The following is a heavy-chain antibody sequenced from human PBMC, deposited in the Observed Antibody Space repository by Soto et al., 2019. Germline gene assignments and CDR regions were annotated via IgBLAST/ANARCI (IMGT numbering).Heavy chain of an antibody. J-gene: IGHJ4*02. V-gene: IGHV5-10-1*01. CDR1: GYSFTSYW. CDR3: XRLXXXXXXNDLTFDY. Sequence: EVQLVQSGAEVKKPGESLRISCKGSGYSFTSYWISWVRQMPGKGLEWMGRIDPSDSYTNYSPSFQGHVTISADKSXXXXXXXXXXXXXXXXXXXXXXRLXXXXXXNDLTFDYWGQGTLVTVSS. CDR2: IDPSDSYT. D-gene: IGHD1-1*01.